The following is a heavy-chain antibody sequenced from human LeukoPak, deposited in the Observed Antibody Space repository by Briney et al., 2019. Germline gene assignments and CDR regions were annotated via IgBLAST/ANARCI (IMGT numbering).Heavy chain of an antibody. CDR3: AKDRVPDGRWNFDF. CDR1: GFTFGTYA. CDR2: ILASGSTT. Sequence: GGSLRLSCAASGFTFGTYAMNWVRQAPGKGLEWVSGILASGSTTYYADSVKGRFTISRDNSKNTLYLQMSSLRAEDTAIYYCAKDRVPDGRWNFDFWGQGTLVTVSS. J-gene: IGHJ4*02. V-gene: IGHV3-23*01. D-gene: IGHD1-1*01.